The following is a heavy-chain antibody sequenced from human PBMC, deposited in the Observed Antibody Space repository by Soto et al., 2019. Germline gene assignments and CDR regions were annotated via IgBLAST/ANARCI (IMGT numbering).Heavy chain of an antibody. CDR2: IYPGDSDT. D-gene: IGHD3-9*01. CDR3: ARQGDILTGNYHSYGMDV. CDR1: GYSFTSYW. Sequence: GESLKISCKGSGYSFTSYWIGWVRQMPGKGLEWMGIIYPGDSDTRYSPSFQGQVTISADKSISTAYLQWSSLKASDTAMYYCARQGDILTGNYHSYGMDVWGQGTTVTVSS. J-gene: IGHJ6*02. V-gene: IGHV5-51*01.